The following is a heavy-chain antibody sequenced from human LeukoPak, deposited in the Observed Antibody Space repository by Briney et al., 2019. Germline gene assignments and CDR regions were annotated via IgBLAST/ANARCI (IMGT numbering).Heavy chain of an antibody. D-gene: IGHD1-20*01. CDR3: AKSRYNWNEAFDY. V-gene: IGHV3-11*01. CDR2: ISSSGSTI. Sequence: GGSLRLSCAASGFTFSDYYMSWIRQAPGKGLEWVSYISSSGSTIYYADSVKGRFTISRDNVKNSLYLQMNSLRAEDTAVYYCAKSRYNWNEAFDYWGQGTLVTVSS. CDR1: GFTFSDYY. J-gene: IGHJ4*02.